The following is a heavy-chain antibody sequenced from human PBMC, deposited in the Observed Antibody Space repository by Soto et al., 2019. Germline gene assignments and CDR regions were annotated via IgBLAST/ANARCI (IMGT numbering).Heavy chain of an antibody. Sequence: GASVKVSCKASGGTFSSYAISWVRQAPGQGLEWMGGIIPIFGTANYAQKFQGRVTITADESTSTAYMELSSLRSEDTAVYYCARAMVRGVHYYYYGMDVWGRGTTVTVSS. CDR1: GGTFSSYA. CDR2: IIPIFGTA. V-gene: IGHV1-69*13. D-gene: IGHD3-10*01. CDR3: ARAMVRGVHYYYYGMDV. J-gene: IGHJ6*02.